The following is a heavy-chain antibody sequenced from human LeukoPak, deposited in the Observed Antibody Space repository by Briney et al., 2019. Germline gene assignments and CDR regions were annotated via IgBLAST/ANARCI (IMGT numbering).Heavy chain of an antibody. CDR3: ARDHRVMATITNWFDP. CDR1: GYTFTSYY. V-gene: IGHV1-46*01. Sequence: ASVKVSCKASGYTFTSYYMHWVRQAPGQGLEWMGIINPSGGSTSYAQKFQGRVTMTRDTSTSTVYMELSSLRSADTAVYYCARDHRVMATITNWFDPWGQGTLVTVSS. J-gene: IGHJ5*02. D-gene: IGHD5-24*01. CDR2: INPSGGST.